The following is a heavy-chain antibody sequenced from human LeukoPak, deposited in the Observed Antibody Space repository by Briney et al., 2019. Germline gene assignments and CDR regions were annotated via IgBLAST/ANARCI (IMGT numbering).Heavy chain of an antibody. CDR3: AREDGDHTYYYYGMDV. Sequence: GGSLRLSCAASGFTFSSYWMSWVHQAPGKGLEWVANIKQDGSEKYYVDSVKGRFTISRDNAKNSLYLQMNSLRAEDTAVYYCAREDGDHTYYYYGMDVWGQGTTVTVSS. D-gene: IGHD4-17*01. CDR2: IKQDGSEK. V-gene: IGHV3-7*03. CDR1: GFTFSSYW. J-gene: IGHJ6*02.